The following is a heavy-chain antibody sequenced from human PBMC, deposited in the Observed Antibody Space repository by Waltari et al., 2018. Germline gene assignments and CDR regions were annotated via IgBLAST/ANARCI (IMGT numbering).Heavy chain of an antibody. D-gene: IGHD2-8*01. CDR1: GGSISRYY. V-gene: IGHV4-59*01. CDR2: IYYSGST. J-gene: IGHJ6*02. CDR3: AMYGPPGGFWPNYYYGMDV. Sequence: QVQLQESGPGLVKPSETLSLTCTVSGGSISRYYWSWIRQPPGKGLEWIGYIYYSGSTHYNPALKSRVTISVDTSKNQVSLTLSHVPAAVTAVYYCAMYGPPGGFWPNYYYGMDVWGQGTTVTVSS.